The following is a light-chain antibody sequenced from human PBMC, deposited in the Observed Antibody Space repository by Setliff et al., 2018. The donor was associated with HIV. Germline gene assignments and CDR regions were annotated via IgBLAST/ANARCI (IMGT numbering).Light chain of an antibody. J-gene: IGLJ1*01. CDR3: QSYDSRLSGDV. Sequence: QSVLTQPPSVSGAPGQRVTISCTGSSSNIGAGFDVHWYQQFPGTAPKLLIYSFTNRPSGVPDRFSGSKSGTSASLVIAGLQAEDEADYYCQSYDSRLSGDVFGTGTKVTVL. CDR2: SFT. CDR1: SSNIGAGFD. V-gene: IGLV1-40*01.